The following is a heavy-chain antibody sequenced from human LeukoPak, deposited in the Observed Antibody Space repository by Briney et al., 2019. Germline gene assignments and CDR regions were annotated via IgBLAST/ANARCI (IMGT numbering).Heavy chain of an antibody. D-gene: IGHD3-3*01. Sequence: GGSLTLSCAASGFTFISYWMSWVRQAPGRGLEWVANIKKEGSEKYYVGSVKDRFTISRDNAKNSLYLQMNSLRAEVTAVYYCARALPDRRFLEWLDYFYYYGMDVWGQGTTVTVSS. CDR2: IKKEGSEK. J-gene: IGHJ6*02. V-gene: IGHV3-7*01. CDR1: GFTFISYW. CDR3: ARALPDRRFLEWLDYFYYYGMDV.